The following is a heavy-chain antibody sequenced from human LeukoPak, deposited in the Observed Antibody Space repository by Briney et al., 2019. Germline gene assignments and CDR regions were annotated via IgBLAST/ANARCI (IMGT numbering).Heavy chain of an antibody. D-gene: IGHD3-22*01. Sequence: SETLSLTCTVSGGSISSSSYYWGWIRQPPGKGLEWIGSIYYSGSTNYNPSLKSRVTISVDTSKNQFSLKLSSVTAADTAVYYCARGTYDSSGYHADYWGQGTLVTVSP. CDR1: GGSISSSSYY. CDR3: ARGTYDSSGYHADY. CDR2: IYYSGST. J-gene: IGHJ4*02. V-gene: IGHV4-39*07.